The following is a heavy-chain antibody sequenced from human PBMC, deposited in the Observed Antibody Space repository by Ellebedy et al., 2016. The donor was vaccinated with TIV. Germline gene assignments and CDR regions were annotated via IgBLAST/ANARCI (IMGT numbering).Heavy chain of an antibody. J-gene: IGHJ6*02. CDR1: GGSFSSYT. D-gene: IGHD5-12*01. V-gene: IGHV1-69*13. CDR2: IIPIFGTT. Sequence: ASVKVSXXASGGSFSSYTINWVRQAPGQGLEWMGGIIPIFGTTDYAQKFQGRVTITADESTNTVSMELSSLRSEDTAVYYCARDGGVVAVDYYYYGMDVWGQGTTVTVSS. CDR3: ARDGGVVAVDYYYYGMDV.